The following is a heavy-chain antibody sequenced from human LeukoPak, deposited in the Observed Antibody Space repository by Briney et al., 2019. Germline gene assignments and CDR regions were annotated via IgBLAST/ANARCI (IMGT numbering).Heavy chain of an antibody. J-gene: IGHJ4*01. CDR2: VNLQGFT. V-gene: IGHV4-39*07. CDR3: AREGGPYRPLNY. Sequence: PSETQTLICTVSGGSITNNNYYWDWIRQPPGKGLEWIGEVNLQGFTNYNPSLMDRVAISVDTSENHVSLQLTSVTAADTAVYYCAREGGPYRPLNYSGQGTLVHLSS. CDR1: GGSITNNNYY.